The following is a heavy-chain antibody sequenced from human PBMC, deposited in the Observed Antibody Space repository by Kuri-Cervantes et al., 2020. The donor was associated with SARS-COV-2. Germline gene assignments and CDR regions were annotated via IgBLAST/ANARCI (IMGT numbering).Heavy chain of an antibody. CDR2: IKQDGSEK. J-gene: IGHJ4*02. CDR1: GFTFSSYW. Sequence: GESLKISCAASGFTFSSYWMSWVRQAPGTGLEWVANIKQDGSEKYYVDSVKGRFTISRDNAKNSLYLQMNSLRAEDTAVYYCARWGVYYFDYWGQGTLVTVSS. D-gene: IGHD3-16*01. V-gene: IGHV3-7*01. CDR3: ARWGVYYFDY.